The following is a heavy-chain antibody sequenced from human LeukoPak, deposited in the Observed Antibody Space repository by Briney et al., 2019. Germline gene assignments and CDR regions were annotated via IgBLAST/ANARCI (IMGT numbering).Heavy chain of an antibody. CDR2: ITASGDST. CDR3: AKDLTNDILTGPVPY. V-gene: IGHV3-23*01. J-gene: IGHJ4*02. D-gene: IGHD3-9*01. Sequence: GGSLRLSCSASGFTFISYSMTWVRPAPGEGLEWVSVITASGDSTSYADSVKGRFTVSRDNSKNTLYLQMNSLRAEDTAVYYCAKDLTNDILTGPVPYWGQGTLVTVSS. CDR1: GFTFISYS.